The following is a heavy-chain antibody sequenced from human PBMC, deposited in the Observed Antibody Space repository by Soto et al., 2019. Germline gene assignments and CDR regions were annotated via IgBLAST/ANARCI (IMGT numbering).Heavy chain of an antibody. Sequence: QVQLVESGGGVVQPGRSLRLSCAASGFTFSSYGMHWVRQAPGKGLEWVAVIWYDGSNKYYADSVKGRFTISRDNSKNTLYLQMNSLRAEDTAVYYCARASYGSGSYRPYYYGMDVWGQGTTVTVSS. CDR3: ARASYGSGSYRPYYYGMDV. CDR2: IWYDGSNK. D-gene: IGHD3-10*01. CDR1: GFTFSSYG. V-gene: IGHV3-33*01. J-gene: IGHJ6*02.